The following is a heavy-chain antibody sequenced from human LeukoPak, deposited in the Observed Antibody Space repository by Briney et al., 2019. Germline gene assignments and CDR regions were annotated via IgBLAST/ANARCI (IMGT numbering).Heavy chain of an antibody. CDR3: ARKFSSSSVLYYYYYMDV. J-gene: IGHJ6*03. CDR1: GGSFTSFY. D-gene: IGHD6-13*01. CDR2: FFSSGNT. V-gene: IGHV4-4*07. Sequence: SETLSLTCTVSGGSFTSFYWSWIRQPAGKGLEWIGRFFSSGNTNYNPSFKSRASISVDKSKNQFSLKLTSVTAADTAVYYCARKFSSSSVLYYYYYMDVWGKGTTVTVSS.